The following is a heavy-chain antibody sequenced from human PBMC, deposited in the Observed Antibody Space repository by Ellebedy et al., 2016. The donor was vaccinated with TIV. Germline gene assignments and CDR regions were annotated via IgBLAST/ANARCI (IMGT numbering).Heavy chain of an antibody. CDR3: ARDVVALALYWYFDL. CDR1: GGTISSNY. Sequence: MPSETLSLTCTVSGGTISSNYWSWIRQPPGKGLEWIGHIYYSGSTNYNPSLKSRVTISVDPSKSQFSLKLNSVTAADTAVYYCARDVVALALYWYFDLWGRGALVTVSS. J-gene: IGHJ2*01. CDR2: IYYSGST. V-gene: IGHV4-59*01. D-gene: IGHD2-15*01.